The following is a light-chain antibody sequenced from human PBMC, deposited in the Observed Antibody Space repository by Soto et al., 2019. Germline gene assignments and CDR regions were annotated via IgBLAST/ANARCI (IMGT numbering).Light chain of an antibody. V-gene: IGKV3-15*01. CDR1: QSVSSN. Sequence: ETVMTQSPATLSVSPGERATLSCRASQSVSSNLAWFQQKPGQAPRLLIYDAFTRATGVPARFSGSGSGTEFTLTISSLQSEDIAVYYCQQYYNWRTFGQGTKVEIK. J-gene: IGKJ1*01. CDR3: QQYYNWRT. CDR2: DAF.